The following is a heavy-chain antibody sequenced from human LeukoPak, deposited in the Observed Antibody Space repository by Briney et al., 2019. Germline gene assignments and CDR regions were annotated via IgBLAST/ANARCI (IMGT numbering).Heavy chain of an antibody. V-gene: IGHV3-66*01. CDR1: GFTVSSNY. CDR3: ARDRLRYFDWLYFPSAFDI. D-gene: IGHD3-9*01. CDR2: IYSCGST. Sequence: GGSLRLSCAASGFTVSSNYMSWVRQAPGKGLEWVSVIYSCGSTYYADSVKGRFTISRDNSKNTLYLQMNSLRAEDTAVYYCARDRLRYFDWLYFPSAFDIWGQGTMVTVSS. J-gene: IGHJ3*02.